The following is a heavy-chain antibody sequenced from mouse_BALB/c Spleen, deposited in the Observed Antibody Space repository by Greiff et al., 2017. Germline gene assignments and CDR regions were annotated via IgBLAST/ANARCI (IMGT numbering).Heavy chain of an antibody. Sequence: VQLQQSGAELAKPGASVKMSCKASGYTFTSYWMHWVKQRPGQGLEWIGAIYPGNSDTSYNQKFKGKAKLTAVTSTSTAYMELSSLTNEDSAVYYCTRDDYDEWFAYWGQGTLVTVSA. CDR1: GYTFTSYW. CDR2: IYPGNSDT. CDR3: TRDDYDEWFAY. J-gene: IGHJ3*01. D-gene: IGHD2-4*01. V-gene: IGHV1-5*01.